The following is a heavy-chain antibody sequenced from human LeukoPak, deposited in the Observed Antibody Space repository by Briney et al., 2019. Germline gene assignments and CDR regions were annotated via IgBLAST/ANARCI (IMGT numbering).Heavy chain of an antibody. Sequence: PSETLSLTCAVSGGSISSSNWWSWVRQPPGKGLEWIGEIYHSGSTNYNPSLKSRVTISVDKSKNQFSLKLSSVTAADTAVYYCARDLSYDSSGYYLGYMDVWSKGTTVTVSS. CDR1: GGSISSSNW. CDR3: ARDLSYDSSGYYLGYMDV. J-gene: IGHJ6*03. V-gene: IGHV4-4*02. D-gene: IGHD3-22*01. CDR2: IYHSGST.